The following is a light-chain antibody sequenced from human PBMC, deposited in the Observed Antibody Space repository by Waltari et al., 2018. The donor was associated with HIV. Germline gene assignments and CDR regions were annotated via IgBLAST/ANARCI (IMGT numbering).Light chain of an antibody. J-gene: IGLJ3*02. CDR1: NIGSKS. Sequence: SYVLTQPPSVSVAPGKTARITWGGNNIGSKSVNWYQQKPGQAPGVVIYDDSDRPSGIPERFSGSNSGNTATLTISRVEAGDEADYYCQVWDSSTDHWVFGGGTKLTVL. CDR3: QVWDSSTDHWV. CDR2: DDS. V-gene: IGLV3-21*04.